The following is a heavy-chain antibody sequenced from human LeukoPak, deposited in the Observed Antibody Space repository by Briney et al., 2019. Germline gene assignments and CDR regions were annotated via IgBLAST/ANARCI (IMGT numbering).Heavy chain of an antibody. Sequence: SETLSLTCLLSGDSISSRRYYWGWPPHPPGKGLEWIGYIYYGVTTYHSPSLRSRVTISVDTSKNQFSLKLTSVTAADTAVYYCARRPRNTVVVPAGMYVDSWGQGTLVTVS. CDR2: IYYGVTT. J-gene: IGHJ4*02. CDR3: ARRPRNTVVVPAGMYVDS. D-gene: IGHD2-2*01. V-gene: IGHV4-39*01. CDR1: GDSISSRRYY.